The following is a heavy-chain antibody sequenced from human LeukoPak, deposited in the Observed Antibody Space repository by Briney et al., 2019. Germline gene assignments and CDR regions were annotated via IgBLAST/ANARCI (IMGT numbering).Heavy chain of an antibody. Sequence: SETLSLTCTVSGGSVSGYYWNWIRQPAGRGLEWIGRIYTTGSTNYNPSLKSRVTMSVDTSKNQFSLKLFSVTAADTAVYYCARDLGGYNYGYSFDYWGPGTLVTVSS. D-gene: IGHD5-18*01. CDR2: IYTTGST. CDR3: ARDLGGYNYGYSFDY. J-gene: IGHJ4*02. CDR1: GGSVSGYY. V-gene: IGHV4-4*07.